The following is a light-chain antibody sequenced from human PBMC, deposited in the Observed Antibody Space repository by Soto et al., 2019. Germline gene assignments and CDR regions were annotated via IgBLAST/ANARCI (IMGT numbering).Light chain of an antibody. CDR1: SSDVGGYNY. CDR2: DVI. CDR3: CSYAGSYTFGVV. J-gene: IGLJ2*01. V-gene: IGLV2-11*01. Sequence: QSALTQPASVSGSPGQSITISCTGTSSDVGGYNYVSWYQQHPGKAPKLMIYDVIKRPSGVPDRFSGSTSGYTASLTISGLQAEDEAEYYCCSYAGSYTFGVVFGGGTKVTVL.